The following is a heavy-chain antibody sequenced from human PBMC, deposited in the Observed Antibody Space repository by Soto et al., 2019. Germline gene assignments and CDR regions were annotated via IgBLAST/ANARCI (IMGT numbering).Heavy chain of an antibody. J-gene: IGHJ6*02. CDR2: IYYSGST. D-gene: IGHD6-13*01. Sequence: SETLSLTCTVSGGSISSSSYYWGWIRQPPGKGLEWIGSIYYSGSTYYNPSLKSRVTISVDTSKNQFSLKLSSVTAADTAVYYCASAAALVLGMDVWGQGTTVTVSS. V-gene: IGHV4-39*01. CDR1: GGSISSSSYY. CDR3: ASAAALVLGMDV.